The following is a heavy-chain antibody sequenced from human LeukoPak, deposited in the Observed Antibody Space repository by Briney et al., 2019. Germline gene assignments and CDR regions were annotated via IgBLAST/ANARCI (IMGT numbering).Heavy chain of an antibody. J-gene: IGHJ4*02. D-gene: IGHD5-18*01. CDR3: ARGRSYGFDFDS. CDR1: GVSINTCCYY. V-gene: IGHV4-61*01. Sequence: PSDTLSLTCDVSGVSINTCCYYWTWIRQPPGKGLERFGYKYYSGSTRYNSSLRSRLTISLGSCKNQFSLRLTSVTAADTAVYYCARGRSYGFDFDSWGPGTLVIVSS. CDR2: KYYSGST.